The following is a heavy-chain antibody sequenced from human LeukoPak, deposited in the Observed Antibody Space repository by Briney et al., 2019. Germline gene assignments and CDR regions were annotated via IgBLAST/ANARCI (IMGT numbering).Heavy chain of an antibody. J-gene: IGHJ4*02. V-gene: IGHV4-34*01. CDR3: ARHKRYCSSTSCYTLLDY. CDR2: INHSGST. Sequence: PSETLSLTCAVYGGSFSGYYWSWIRQPPWKGLEWIGEINHSGSTNYNPSLKSRVTISVDTSKNQFSLKLSSVTAADTAVYYCARHKRYCSSTSCYTLLDYWGQGTLVTVSS. D-gene: IGHD2-2*01. CDR1: GGSFSGYY.